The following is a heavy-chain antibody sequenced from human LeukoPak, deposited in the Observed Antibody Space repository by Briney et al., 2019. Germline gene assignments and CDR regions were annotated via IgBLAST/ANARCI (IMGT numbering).Heavy chain of an antibody. Sequence: GASVKVSCKASGYTFTSYGISWVRQAPGQGLEWIGWIVVGSGNTNYAQKFQERVTITRDMSTSTAYMELSSLRSEDTAVYYCAAYSSSWEKFYYYYGMDVGGQGTTVTVSS. D-gene: IGHD6-13*01. J-gene: IGHJ6*02. CDR1: GYTFTSYG. V-gene: IGHV1-58*02. CDR3: AAYSSSWEKFYYYYGMDV. CDR2: IVVGSGNT.